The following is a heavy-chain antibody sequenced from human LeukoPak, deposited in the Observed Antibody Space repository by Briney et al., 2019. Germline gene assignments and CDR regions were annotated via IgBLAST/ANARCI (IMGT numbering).Heavy chain of an antibody. Sequence: ASVKVSCKASGYTFTSYAMPWVRQAPGQRLEWMRWINAGNGNTKYSQKFQGRVTITRDTSASTAYMELSSLRSEDTAVYYCARGDSGYCSGGSCRRNWFDPWGQGTLVTVSS. V-gene: IGHV1-3*01. J-gene: IGHJ5*02. CDR2: INAGNGNT. D-gene: IGHD2-15*01. CDR1: GYTFTSYA. CDR3: ARGDSGYCSGGSCRRNWFDP.